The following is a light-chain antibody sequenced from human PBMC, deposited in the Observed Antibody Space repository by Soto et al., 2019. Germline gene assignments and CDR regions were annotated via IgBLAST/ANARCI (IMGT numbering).Light chain of an antibody. CDR3: QQYYRTPRT. CDR2: WAP. J-gene: IGKJ2*01. Sequence: DIVMTQSPDSLAVSLGERATINCKSSQSVLYSSNNKNYLAWYQQKPGQPPKLLIYWAPTRESGVPDRFSGTGSGTDFTLTISSLQAEDVAVYYCQQYYRTPRTFGQGTKLEIK. V-gene: IGKV4-1*01. CDR1: QSVLYSSNNKNY.